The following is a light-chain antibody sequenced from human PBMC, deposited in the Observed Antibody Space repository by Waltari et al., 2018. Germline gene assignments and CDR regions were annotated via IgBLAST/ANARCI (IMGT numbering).Light chain of an antibody. V-gene: IGLV4-69*01. CDR2: VNSDGTH. CDR3: QTGGHGTWV. CDR1: SGHSRNV. Sequence: QLVLTQSPSASASLGASVKPTCTLSSGHSRNVIAWLQQQPEKGPRFLMKVNSDGTHSKGDEIPDRFSGSSSGAERYLTISSLQSEDEADYYCQTGGHGTWVFGGGTKLTVL. J-gene: IGLJ3*02.